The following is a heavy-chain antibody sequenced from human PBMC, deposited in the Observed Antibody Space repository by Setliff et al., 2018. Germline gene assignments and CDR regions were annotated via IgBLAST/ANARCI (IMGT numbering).Heavy chain of an antibody. CDR2: IWYDGNNE. D-gene: IGHD5-18*01. J-gene: IGHJ6*03. CDR1: GFSFSNTK. CDR3: ARAADSYGPPRSYMYV. V-gene: IGHV3-33*08. Sequence: GGSLRLSCLASGFSFSNTKMSWIRQAPGKGLEWVALIWYDGNNEYYVDSVKGRFTISRDNSKNTLYLQMNSLRAEDTAVYYCARAADSYGPPRSYMYVWVKGTTVTVSS.